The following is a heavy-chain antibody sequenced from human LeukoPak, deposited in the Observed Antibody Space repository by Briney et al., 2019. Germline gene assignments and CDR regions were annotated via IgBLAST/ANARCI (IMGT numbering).Heavy chain of an antibody. V-gene: IGHV3-74*01. J-gene: IGHJ4*02. Sequence: PGGSLRLSCAASGFTFSSYWLHWVRQVPGKGLVWVSRINSDGSYTSYADSVRGRFTISRDNAKNTLYLQMNSLRAEDTALFYCARDLGTKTTFGVVTPYYLDYWGQGTLVTVSS. CDR3: ARDLGTKTTFGVVTPYYLDY. CDR2: INSDGSYT. D-gene: IGHD3-3*01. CDR1: GFTFSSYW.